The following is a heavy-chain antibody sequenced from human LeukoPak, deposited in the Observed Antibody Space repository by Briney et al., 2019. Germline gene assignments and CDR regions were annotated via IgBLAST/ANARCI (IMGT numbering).Heavy chain of an antibody. CDR2: IYYSGST. CDR3: ARGGDSSGYYYPVFDY. D-gene: IGHD3-22*01. CDR1: GGSISSYY. Sequence: SETLSLTCTVSGGSISSYYWSWIRQPPGKGLEWIGYIYYSGSTNYNPSLKSRVTISVDTSKNQFSLKLSSVTAADTAVYYCARGGDSSGYYYPVFDYWGQGALVTVSS. V-gene: IGHV4-59*01. J-gene: IGHJ4*02.